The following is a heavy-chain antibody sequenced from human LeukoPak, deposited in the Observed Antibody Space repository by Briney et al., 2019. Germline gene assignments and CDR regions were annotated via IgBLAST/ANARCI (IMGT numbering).Heavy chain of an antibody. CDR3: ATYGDYDY. J-gene: IGHJ4*02. Sequence: SETLSLTCTVSGGSISSYYWSWTRQPPGKGLEWIGYIYYSGSTNYNPSLKSRVTISVDTSKNQFSLKLSSVTAADTAVYYCATYGDYDYWGQGTLVTVSS. D-gene: IGHD4-17*01. CDR1: GGSISSYY. V-gene: IGHV4-59*08. CDR2: IYYSGST.